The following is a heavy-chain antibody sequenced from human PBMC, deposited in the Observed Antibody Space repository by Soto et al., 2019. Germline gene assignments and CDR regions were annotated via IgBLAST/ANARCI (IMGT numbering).Heavy chain of an antibody. Sequence: VASVKVSCKASGYTFTNYGVNWVRQAPGQSLEWMGWINAGDGNTKYSRNFPGRVTIARATSASTAYMALSSLRSEDTAVYYCVRDGAVAGNINFDFWGQGTLVTVSS. D-gene: IGHD6-19*01. CDR1: GYTFTNYG. CDR2: INAGDGNT. V-gene: IGHV1-3*01. J-gene: IGHJ4*02. CDR3: VRDGAVAGNINFDF.